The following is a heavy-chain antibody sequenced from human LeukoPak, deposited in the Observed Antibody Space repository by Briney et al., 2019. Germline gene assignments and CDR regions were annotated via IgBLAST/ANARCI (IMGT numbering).Heavy chain of an antibody. V-gene: IGHV6-1*01. CDR2: TYYRSKWYN. Sequence: PSQTPSLTCAISGDSVSSNSAAWNWIRQSPSRGLEWLGRTYYRSKWYNDYAVSVKSRITINPDTSKNQFSLQLNSVTPEDTAVYYCARAYYYDSSVIIDYWGQGTLVTVSS. J-gene: IGHJ4*02. CDR1: GDSVSSNSAA. D-gene: IGHD3-22*01. CDR3: ARAYYYDSSVIIDY.